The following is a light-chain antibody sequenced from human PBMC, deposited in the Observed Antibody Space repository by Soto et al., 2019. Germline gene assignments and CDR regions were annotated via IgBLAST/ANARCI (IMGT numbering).Light chain of an antibody. J-gene: IGKJ1*01. Sequence: DIVLPQSTGTLSLSQGERATLSCRASKSVSSSYLAWYQQKHGQGPRLLIYGASSRATGVPDRFSGSGSGTDFTLTISRLEPEDFAVYYCQHYGGSPRTFGQGTKVEIK. CDR2: GAS. CDR3: QHYGGSPRT. CDR1: KSVSSSY. V-gene: IGKV3-20*01.